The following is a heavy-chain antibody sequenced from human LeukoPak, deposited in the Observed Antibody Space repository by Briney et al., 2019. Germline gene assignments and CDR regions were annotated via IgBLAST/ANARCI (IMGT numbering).Heavy chain of an antibody. J-gene: IGHJ5*02. CDR2: INPNSGGT. CDR1: GYTFRDYY. D-gene: IGHD4-17*01. Sequence: ASVKVSCKASGYTFRDYYMHWVRQAPGQGLEWMGWINPNSGGTMYAQKFQGRVAMTRDTSINTAYMELSRLTSVDTAVYYCARDGDDNGDYVLGWFDPWGQGTLVTVSS. CDR3: ARDGDDNGDYVLGWFDP. V-gene: IGHV1-2*02.